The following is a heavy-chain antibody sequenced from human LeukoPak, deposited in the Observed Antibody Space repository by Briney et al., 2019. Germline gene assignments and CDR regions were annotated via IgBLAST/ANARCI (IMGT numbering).Heavy chain of an antibody. CDR3: ARRAKKVPAAYGMDV. D-gene: IGHD2-2*01. Sequence: VSVKVSCKASGYTFTSYGISWVRQAPGQGLEWMGWISAYNGNTNYAQKLQGRVTMTTDTSTSAAYTELRSLRSDDTAVYYCARRAKKVPAAYGMDVWGQGTTVTVSS. CDR2: ISAYNGNT. CDR1: GYTFTSYG. V-gene: IGHV1-18*01. J-gene: IGHJ6*02.